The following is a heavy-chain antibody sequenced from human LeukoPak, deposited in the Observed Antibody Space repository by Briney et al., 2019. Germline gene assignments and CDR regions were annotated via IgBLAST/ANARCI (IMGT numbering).Heavy chain of an antibody. D-gene: IGHD3-10*01. CDR1: GFTFSSYG. J-gene: IGHJ4*02. CDR2: IRYDGSNK. Sequence: PGGSLRLSCAASGFTFSSYGMHWVRQAPGKGLEWVAFIRYDGSNKYYADSVKGRFTISRDNSKNTLYLQMNSLRAEDTAVYYCAKPAPEEYYFDYWGQGTLVTVSS. V-gene: IGHV3-30*02. CDR3: AKPAPEEYYFDY.